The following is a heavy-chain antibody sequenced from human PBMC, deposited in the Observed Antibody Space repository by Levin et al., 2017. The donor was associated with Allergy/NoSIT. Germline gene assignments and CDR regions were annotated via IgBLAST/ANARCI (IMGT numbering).Heavy chain of an antibody. CDR2: IYHSGSA. D-gene: IGHD6-19*01. CDR3: ARQPGWGGWYFDY. CDR1: GGSISSGSYF. J-gene: IGHJ4*02. Sequence: NTSETLSLTCTVSGGSISSGSYFWGWIRQPPGKGLEWIGSIYHSGSAYHNPSLKSRVTISVDTSKNQFSLKLSSVTAADTAVYYCARQPGWGGWYFDYWGQGTLVTVSS. V-gene: IGHV4-39*01.